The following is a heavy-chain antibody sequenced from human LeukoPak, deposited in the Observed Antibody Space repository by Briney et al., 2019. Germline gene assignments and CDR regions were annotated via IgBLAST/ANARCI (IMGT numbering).Heavy chain of an antibody. D-gene: IGHD3-16*01. CDR3: AASPGTVGAFDI. Sequence: ASVKVTCKASGFSFSSSAVQWVRQARGQRLEWIGWIVVGSVNTNYAQKFQERVTITRDMSTTTAYMELSSLRSEDTAVYYCAASPGTVGAFDIWGQGSMVTVSS. CDR2: IVVGSVNT. J-gene: IGHJ3*02. V-gene: IGHV1-58*01. CDR1: GFSFSSSA.